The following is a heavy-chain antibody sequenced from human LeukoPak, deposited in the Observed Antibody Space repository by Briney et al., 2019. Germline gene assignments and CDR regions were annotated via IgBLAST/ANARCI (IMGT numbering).Heavy chain of an antibody. Sequence: KSSETLSLTCTVSGGSISSYYWGWIRQPPGKGLEWIGNIYYTGSANYNRSLKSRVTISVDTSKNQFSLKLSSVTAVDTAVYYCARVIGDTNSYFPPGFDYWGQGTLVTVSS. CDR1: GGSISSYY. J-gene: IGHJ4*02. D-gene: IGHD2-8*01. V-gene: IGHV4-59*01. CDR3: ARVIGDTNSYFPPGFDY. CDR2: IYYTGSA.